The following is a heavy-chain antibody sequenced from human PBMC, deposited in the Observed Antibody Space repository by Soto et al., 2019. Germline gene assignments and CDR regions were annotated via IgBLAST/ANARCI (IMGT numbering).Heavy chain of an antibody. J-gene: IGHJ5*02. CDR3: ARVGGINWFDP. D-gene: IGHD3-16*01. CDR2: IYYSGST. V-gene: IGHV4-31*03. CDR1: GGSISSGGYY. Sequence: QVQLQESGPGLVKPSQTLSLTCTVSGGSISSGGYYWSWIRQHPGKGLEWIGYIYYSGSTYYNPSPKSRATISVNTSKNQFSLKLSSVTAADTAVYYCARVGGINWFDPWGQGTLVTVSS.